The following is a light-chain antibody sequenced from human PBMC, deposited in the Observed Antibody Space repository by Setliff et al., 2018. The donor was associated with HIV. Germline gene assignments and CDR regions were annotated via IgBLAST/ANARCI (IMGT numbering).Light chain of an antibody. V-gene: IGLV1-44*01. CDR3: SSYTNISTYI. CDR1: SSNIGGNT. J-gene: IGLJ1*01. CDR2: SNN. Sequence: QSVLTQPPSASGTPGQRVTISCSGSSSNIGGNTVNWYQHLPGTAPKLLIYSNNKRPSGVPDRFSGSKSGTSASLAISGLRSADEADYYCSSYTNISTYIFGSGTRSPS.